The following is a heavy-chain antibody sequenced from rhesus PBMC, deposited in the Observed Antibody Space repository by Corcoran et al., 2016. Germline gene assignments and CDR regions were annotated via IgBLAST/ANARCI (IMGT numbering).Heavy chain of an antibody. CDR3: ARPYYNVWSGQDNSLDV. CDR1: GGSISSGYYY. CDR2: LTYRGST. D-gene: IGHD3-3*01. Sequence: QVQLQESGPGLVKPSETLSLTCAFSGGSISSGYYYWSWIRQPTWKVLEWIGNLTYRGSTRYNPALNSPVTISRATSKNQFSLKLSSVTAADTAVYYCARPYYNVWSGQDNSLDVWGRGVLVTVSS. V-gene: IGHV4-122*02. J-gene: IGHJ5-2*02.